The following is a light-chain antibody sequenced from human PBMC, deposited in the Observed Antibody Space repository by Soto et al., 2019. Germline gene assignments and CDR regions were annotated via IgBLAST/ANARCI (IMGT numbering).Light chain of an antibody. J-gene: IGLJ1*01. V-gene: IGLV2-23*02. CDR2: EVS. CDR1: SSDVGSYNL. CDR3: CSYAGSSTPYV. Sequence: QSVLTQPASVSGSPGQSITISCTGTSSDVGSYNLVSWYQQHPGKAPKLMIYEVSKRPSGVSNRFSGSKSGNTASLTISGLQAEDEADYYCCSYAGSSTPYVCGTGTKVPVL.